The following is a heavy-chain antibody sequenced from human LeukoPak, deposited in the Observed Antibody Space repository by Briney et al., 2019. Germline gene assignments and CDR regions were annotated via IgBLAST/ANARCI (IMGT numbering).Heavy chain of an antibody. D-gene: IGHD3-22*01. J-gene: IGHJ4*02. V-gene: IGHV1-8*02. CDR3: ARETSGYYYFFDY. Sequence: ASVKVSCKASGYTFTSYDINWVRQATGQGLEWMGWMNPNSGNTGYAQKFQGRVTMTRDTSISTAYMELSRLRSDDTAVYYCARETSGYYYFFDYWGQGTLVTVSS. CDR1: GYTFTSYD. CDR2: MNPNSGNT.